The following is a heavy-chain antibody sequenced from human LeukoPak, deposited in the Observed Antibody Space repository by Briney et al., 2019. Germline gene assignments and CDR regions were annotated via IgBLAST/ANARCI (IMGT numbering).Heavy chain of an antibody. V-gene: IGHV4-59*01. J-gene: IGHJ5*02. D-gene: IGHD3-9*01. Sequence: KPSETLSLTCTVSGGSIGSYYWSWIRQPAGNGLEWIGYIYYSGSTNYNPSLKSRVTISVDTSKNQFSLKLSSVTAADTAVYYCARATIFPPYKWFDPWGQGTLVTVPS. CDR2: IYYSGST. CDR3: ARATIFPPYKWFDP. CDR1: GGSIGSYY.